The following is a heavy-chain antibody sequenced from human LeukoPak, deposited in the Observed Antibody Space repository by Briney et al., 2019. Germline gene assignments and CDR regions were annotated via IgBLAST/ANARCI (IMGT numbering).Heavy chain of an antibody. CDR3: ARVLDYRVDY. D-gene: IGHD3/OR15-3a*01. Sequence: GGSLILSCAASGFTFSSYSMNWVRQAPGKGLEWVSYISSSSSTIYYADSVKGRFTISRDNAKNSLYLQMNSLRAEDTAVYYCARVLDYRVDYWGQGTLVTVSS. CDR1: GFTFSSYS. V-gene: IGHV3-48*01. J-gene: IGHJ4*02. CDR2: ISSSSSTI.